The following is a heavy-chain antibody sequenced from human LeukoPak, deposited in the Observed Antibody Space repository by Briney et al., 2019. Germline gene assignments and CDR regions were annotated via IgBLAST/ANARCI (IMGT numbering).Heavy chain of an antibody. CDR2: ISAYNGNT. V-gene: IGHV1-18*01. CDR1: GYTFTSYD. Sequence: ASVKVSCKASGYTFTSYDINWVRQAPGQGLEWLGWISAYNGNTNYAQNLQGRVTMTTDTSTSTAYMELRSLRSDDTAVYYCARRGGKNYGDYVLYYDYMDVWGKGTTVTVSS. CDR3: ARRGGKNYGDYVLYYDYMDV. D-gene: IGHD4-17*01. J-gene: IGHJ6*03.